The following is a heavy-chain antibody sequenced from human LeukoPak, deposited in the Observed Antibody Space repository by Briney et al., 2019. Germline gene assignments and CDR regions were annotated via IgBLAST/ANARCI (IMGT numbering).Heavy chain of an antibody. J-gene: IGHJ5*02. V-gene: IGHV1-69*13. CDR2: IIPIFGTA. D-gene: IGHD1-26*01. CDR3: ARDLELLGWFDP. CDR1: GGTFSSYA. Sequence: SVKVSXKASGGTFSSYAISWVRQAPGQGLEWMGGIIPIFGTANYAQKFQGRVTITADESTSTAYMELSSLRSEDTAVYYCARDLELLGWFDPWGQGTLVTVSS.